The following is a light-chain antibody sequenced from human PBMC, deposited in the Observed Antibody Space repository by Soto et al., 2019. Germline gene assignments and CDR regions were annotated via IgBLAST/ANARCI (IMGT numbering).Light chain of an antibody. J-gene: IGKJ5*01. V-gene: IGKV2-40*01. Sequence: DIVMTQTPLSLAVTPGEPASISCRSRESLLDSDDGNTYLDWYLQKPGQSPQLLIYTVSYRASGVPARFSGSGSGTDFTLKISRVEAEDVGVYYCMQGTHWPITFGQGTRREIK. CDR3: MQGTHWPIT. CDR2: TVS. CDR1: ESLLDSDDGNTY.